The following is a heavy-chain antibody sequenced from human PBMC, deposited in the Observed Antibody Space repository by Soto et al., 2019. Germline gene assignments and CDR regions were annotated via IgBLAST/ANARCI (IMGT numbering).Heavy chain of an antibody. J-gene: IGHJ3*02. CDR2: IYYSGST. V-gene: IGHV4-39*01. Sequence: QLQLQESGPGLVQPSETLSLTCTFSGDSISTRYDYWGWIRQPPGKGLEGIGSIYYSGSTYYNPSLKSRVTISIDTSKNQSSLKLSSVTAADTAVYYCARLSSSGSGSFDIWDQGTMVIVSS. D-gene: IGHD6-13*01. CDR3: ARLSSSGSGSFDI. CDR1: GDSISTRYDY.